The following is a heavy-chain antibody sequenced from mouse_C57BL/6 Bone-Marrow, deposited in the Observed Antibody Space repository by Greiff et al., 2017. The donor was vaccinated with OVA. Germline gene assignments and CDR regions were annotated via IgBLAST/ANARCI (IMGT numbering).Heavy chain of an antibody. CDR1: GFTFSSYG. CDR2: ISSGGSYT. V-gene: IGHV5-6*01. Sequence: EVKLMESGGDLVKPGGSLKLSCAASGFTFSSYGMSWVRQTPDKRLEWVATISSGGSYTYYPDSVKGRFPISRDNAKNTLYLQMSSLKAEDTAMYYCARPNWEKRGIVDYWGQGTTLTVSS. D-gene: IGHD4-1*01. J-gene: IGHJ2*01. CDR3: ARPNWEKRGIVDY.